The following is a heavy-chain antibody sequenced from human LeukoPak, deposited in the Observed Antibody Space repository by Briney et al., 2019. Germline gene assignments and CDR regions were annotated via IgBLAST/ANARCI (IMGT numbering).Heavy chain of an antibody. J-gene: IGHJ3*02. D-gene: IGHD3-22*01. CDR1: GYTLTELS. CDR3: ASRLMIGIDAFDI. CDR2: FDPEDGET. V-gene: IGHV1-24*01. Sequence: ASVEVSCKVSGYTLTELSMHWVRQAPGKGLEWMGGFDPEDGETIYAQKFQGRVTMTEDTSTDTAYMELSSLRSEDTAVYYCASRLMIGIDAFDIWGQGTMVTVSS.